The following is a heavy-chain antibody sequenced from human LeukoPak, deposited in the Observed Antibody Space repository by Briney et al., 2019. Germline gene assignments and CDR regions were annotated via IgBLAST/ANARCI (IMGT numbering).Heavy chain of an antibody. V-gene: IGHV1-2*02. J-gene: IGHJ4*02. CDR2: INPNTGGT. CDR1: GYTFTDYY. CDR3: ARDRNGYSGYDYVY. D-gene: IGHD5-12*01. Sequence: ASVKVSCKASGYTFTDYYIHWVRQAPGQGLEWMGWINPNTGGTNYAQKFQGRVTMTRDTSISTAYMELSRLRSDDTAVYYCARDRNGYSGYDYVYWGQGTLVTVSS.